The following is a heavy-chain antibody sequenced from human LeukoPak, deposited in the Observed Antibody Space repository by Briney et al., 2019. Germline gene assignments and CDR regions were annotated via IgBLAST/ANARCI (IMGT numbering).Heavy chain of an antibody. CDR1: GGSISSYY. CDR3: ARSTYYYDSSGPWYFDL. V-gene: IGHV4-59*08. J-gene: IGHJ2*01. D-gene: IGHD3-22*01. Sequence: PSETLSLTCTVSGGSISSYYWSWIRQPPGKGLEWIGYIYYSGSTNYNPSLKSRVTISVYTSKNQFSLKLSSVTAADTAVYYCARSTYYYDSSGPWYFDLWGRGTLVTVSS. CDR2: IYYSGST.